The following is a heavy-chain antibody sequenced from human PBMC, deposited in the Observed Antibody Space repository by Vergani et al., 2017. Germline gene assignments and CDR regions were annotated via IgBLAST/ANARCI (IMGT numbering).Heavy chain of an antibody. CDR1: GGSFTSYH. CDR3: ARVNTETNGHLYYYSYMDV. Sequence: QVQLQQWGGGLLKPSETLSLTCVVNGGSFTSYHWTWIRQSPGEGLEWVGDIDHTGRHEYNTSLKSRLTMSVDKSRNQFSLTLNSETATDTAIYFCARVNTETNGHLYYYSYMDVWGQGTAVTVS. J-gene: IGHJ6*03. V-gene: IGHV4-34*01. CDR2: IDHTGRH. D-gene: IGHD2-8*01.